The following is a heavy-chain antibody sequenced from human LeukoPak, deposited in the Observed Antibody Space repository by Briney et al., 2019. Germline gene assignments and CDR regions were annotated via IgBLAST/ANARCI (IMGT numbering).Heavy chain of an antibody. Sequence: ASVKVSCKASGYTFTSYYMHWVRQAPGQGLEWMGIINPSGASTSYAQKFQGRVTMTRDTSTSTVYMELSSLRSEDTAVYYCARDHYYDSSGYYRVQGPADYWGQGTLVTVSS. D-gene: IGHD3-22*01. CDR3: ARDHYYDSSGYYRVQGPADY. CDR2: INPSGAST. J-gene: IGHJ4*02. CDR1: GYTFTSYY. V-gene: IGHV1-46*01.